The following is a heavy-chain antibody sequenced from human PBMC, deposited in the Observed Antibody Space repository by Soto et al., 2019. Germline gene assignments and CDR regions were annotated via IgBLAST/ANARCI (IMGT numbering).Heavy chain of an antibody. J-gene: IGHJ6*02. CDR1: GYTFTSYG. Sequence: ASVKVSCKASGYTFTSYGISWVRQAPGQGLEWMGWISAYNGNTNYAQKLQGRVTMTTDTSTSTAYMELRSLRSDDTAVYYCAREPATTVTRYYYYGMDVWGQGTTVTVSS. CDR2: ISAYNGNT. D-gene: IGHD4-4*01. CDR3: AREPATTVTRYYYYGMDV. V-gene: IGHV1-18*01.